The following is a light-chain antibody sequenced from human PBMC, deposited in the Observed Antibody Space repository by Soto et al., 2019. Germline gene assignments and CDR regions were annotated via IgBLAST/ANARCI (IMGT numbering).Light chain of an antibody. Sequence: SVLTQPGCVPVSPGQTDTTSSTEPISDIGGYNAVSWYQHHPGKAPELIIYEVTHRPSGVSGRFSASKSGNRASLTISGLQAEDEADYCRKSFRVSHLYVFGTGTKVTVL. V-gene: IGLV2-14*01. CDR3: KSFRVSHLYV. CDR2: EVT. J-gene: IGLJ1*01. CDR1: ISDIGGYNA.